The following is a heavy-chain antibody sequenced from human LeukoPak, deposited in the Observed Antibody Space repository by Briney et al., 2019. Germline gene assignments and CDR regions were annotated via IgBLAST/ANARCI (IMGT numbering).Heavy chain of an antibody. V-gene: IGHV1-69*05. Sequence: GASVKVSCKASGGSFISYGISWVRQAPGRGLEWMGGIIPMLGRSNYAQKFQGRVTISTDESTSTAYMEMSSLRSEDTAVYYCAREDHTANNWFDPWGQGTLVTVSS. CDR2: IIPMLGRS. CDR1: GGSFISYG. D-gene: IGHD5-18*01. CDR3: AREDHTANNWFDP. J-gene: IGHJ5*02.